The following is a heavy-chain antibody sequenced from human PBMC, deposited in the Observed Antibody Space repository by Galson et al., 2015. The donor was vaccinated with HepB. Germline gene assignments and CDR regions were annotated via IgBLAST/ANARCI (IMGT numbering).Heavy chain of an antibody. CDR3: ARSIGSGSLNGMDV. CDR1: GGTFSSYA. J-gene: IGHJ6*02. Sequence: SVKVSCKASGGTFSSYAISWVRQAPGQGLEWMGGIIPIFGTANYAQKFQGRVTITADKSTSTAYMELSSLRSEDTAVYYCARSIGSGSLNGMDVWGQGTTVTVSS. CDR2: IIPIFGTA. V-gene: IGHV1-69*06. D-gene: IGHD6-19*01.